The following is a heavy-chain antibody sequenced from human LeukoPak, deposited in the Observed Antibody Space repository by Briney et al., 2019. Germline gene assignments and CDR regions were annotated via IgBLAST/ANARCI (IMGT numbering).Heavy chain of an antibody. D-gene: IGHD6-19*01. CDR3: ARDSGGSSGWYRPGYYYYYMDV. V-gene: IGHV4-59*01. CDR2: IYYSGST. Sequence: PSETLSLTCTVSGGSISSYYWSWIRQPPGKGLEWIGYIYYSGSTNYNPSLKSRVTISVDTSKNQFSLKLSSVTAADTAVYYCARDSGGSSGWYRPGYYYYYMDVWGKGTTVTVSS. J-gene: IGHJ6*03. CDR1: GGSISSYY.